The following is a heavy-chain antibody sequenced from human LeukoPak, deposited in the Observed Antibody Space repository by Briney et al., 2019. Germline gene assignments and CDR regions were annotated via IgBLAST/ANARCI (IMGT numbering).Heavy chain of an antibody. D-gene: IGHD3-10*01. Sequence: SGGSLRLSCAAYGFTFSSYAMHWVRQAPGKGLEYVSAISSNGGSTYYANSVKGRFTISRDNSKNTLYLQMGSLRAEDMAVYYCARPSGPYDYWGQGALVTVSS. J-gene: IGHJ4*02. CDR3: ARPSGPYDY. V-gene: IGHV3-64*01. CDR2: ISSNGGST. CDR1: GFTFSSYA.